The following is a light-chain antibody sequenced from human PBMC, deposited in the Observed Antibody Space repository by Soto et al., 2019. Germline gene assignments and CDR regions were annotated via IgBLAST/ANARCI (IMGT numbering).Light chain of an antibody. CDR1: QSISDT. Sequence: EIVMTQSPATLSVSPGGRATLSCRASQSISDTLAWYQQKPGQAPRLLIYSASRRATGFPARFSGSGSGTDFTLTISRLEPEDFAVYYCQQYNYWPPITFGQGTRLEIK. CDR2: SAS. V-gene: IGKV3-15*01. CDR3: QQYNYWPPIT. J-gene: IGKJ5*01.